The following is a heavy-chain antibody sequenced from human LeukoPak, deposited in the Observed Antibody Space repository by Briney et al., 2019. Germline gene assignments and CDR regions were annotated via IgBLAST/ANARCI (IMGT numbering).Heavy chain of an antibody. V-gene: IGHV4-59*01. CDR2: IYYRGST. CDR1: GGAISGYY. J-gene: IGHJ4*02. CDR3: ARGYSYGYDFDY. D-gene: IGHD5-18*01. Sequence: TSETLSLNFTASGGAISGYYCSWIRQPPGKGLEWIWYIYYRGSTNYNPSLKSRVTISVDTSKNQFSLKLSSVTAADTAVYYCARGYSYGYDFDYWGQGTLVTVSS.